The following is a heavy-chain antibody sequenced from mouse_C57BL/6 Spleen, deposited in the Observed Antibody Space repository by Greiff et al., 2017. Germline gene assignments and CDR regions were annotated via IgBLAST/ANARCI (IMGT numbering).Heavy chain of an antibody. J-gene: IGHJ4*01. V-gene: IGHV1-64*01. Sequence: QVQLQQPGAELVMPGASVKLSCKASGYTFTSYWMHWVKQRPGQGLEWIGMIHPNSGSTNYNEKFKIKATLTVDKTSSTAYMQLSSLTSEDSAVYSCARRDFFYAMDDWGQGTSVTVSS. CDR3: ARRDFFYAMDD. CDR2: IHPNSGST. CDR1: GYTFTSYW.